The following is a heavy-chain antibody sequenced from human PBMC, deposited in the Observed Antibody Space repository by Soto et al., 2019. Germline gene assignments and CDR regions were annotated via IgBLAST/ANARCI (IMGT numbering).Heavy chain of an antibody. D-gene: IGHD6-6*01. V-gene: IGHV4-39*01. CDR3: ARVISSSSALGLPYYCYGMAV. Sequence: PSEPHSLTCTVSGGYIGSISYHCSRSSQPPGRGLEWLGSIYYSGTTYYNPYLNSRVTISVDTSKSQFSLKLRSVTAADTAVYYCARVISSSSALGLPYYCYGMAVWGQGTTVTVSS. J-gene: IGHJ6*02. CDR2: IYYSGTT. CDR1: GGYIGSISYH.